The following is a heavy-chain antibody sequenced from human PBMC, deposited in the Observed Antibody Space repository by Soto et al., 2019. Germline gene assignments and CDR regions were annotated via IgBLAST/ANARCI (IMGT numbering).Heavy chain of an antibody. D-gene: IGHD1-26*01. CDR1: GYTFTSYG. CDR3: ARSYSVRNTITLVYYGAFDI. V-gene: IGHV1-18*01. CDR2: ISAYNGKT. J-gene: IGHJ3*02. Sequence: GASVKVSCKASGYTFTSYGISWVRQAPGQGLEWMGWISAYNGKTNYAQKLQGRVTMTTDSSTSTAYMELRSLRSDDTAVYYCARSYSVRNTITLVYYGAFDIWGQGTMVTVSS.